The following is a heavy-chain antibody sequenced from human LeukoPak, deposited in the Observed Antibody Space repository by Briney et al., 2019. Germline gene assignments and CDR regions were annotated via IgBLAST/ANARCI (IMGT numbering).Heavy chain of an antibody. V-gene: IGHV4-4*07. D-gene: IGHD2-2*01. Sequence: SETLSLTCTVAGGSIIRYYCSWIRQPAGKGLGWIGRIYTSGSTNYNPSLKSRVTMSVDTSKNQFSLKLSSVTAADTAVYYCARGGGPAAFDNWGQGTLVTVSS. CDR1: GGSIIRYY. CDR3: ARGGGPAAFDN. J-gene: IGHJ4*02. CDR2: IYTSGST.